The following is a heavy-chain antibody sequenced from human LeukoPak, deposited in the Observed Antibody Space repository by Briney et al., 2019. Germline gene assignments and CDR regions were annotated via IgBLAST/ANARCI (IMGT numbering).Heavy chain of an antibody. Sequence: GASVKVSCKASGYTFTGYYMHWVRQAPGQGLEWMGWINLNSGGTNYAQKFQGRVTMTRDTSISTAYMELSRLRSDDTAVYYCARDLPAYQLLAAFDIWGQGTMVTVSS. CDR2: INLNSGGT. CDR1: GYTFTGYY. V-gene: IGHV1-2*02. D-gene: IGHD2-2*01. J-gene: IGHJ3*02. CDR3: ARDLPAYQLLAAFDI.